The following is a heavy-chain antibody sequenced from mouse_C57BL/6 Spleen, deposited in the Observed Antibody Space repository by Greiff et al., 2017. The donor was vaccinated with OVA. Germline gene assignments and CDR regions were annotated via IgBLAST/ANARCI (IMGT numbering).Heavy chain of an antibody. CDR2: IYPGSGNT. V-gene: IGHV1-76*01. Sequence: QVQLQQSGAELVRPGASVKLSCKASGYTFTDYYINWVKQRPGQGLEWIARIYPGSGNTYYNEKFKGKATLTAEKSSSTAYMQLSSLTSEDSAVYFCASGGQPRPGFAYWGQGTLVTVSA. J-gene: IGHJ3*01. CDR1: GYTFTDYY. CDR3: ASGGQPRPGFAY. D-gene: IGHD6-1*01.